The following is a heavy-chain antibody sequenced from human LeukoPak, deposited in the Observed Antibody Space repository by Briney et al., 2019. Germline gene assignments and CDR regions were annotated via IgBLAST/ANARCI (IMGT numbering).Heavy chain of an antibody. CDR3: ARGPYYTSTWYDPRFDY. D-gene: IGHD6-13*01. J-gene: IGHJ4*02. CDR1: GFTFDDYG. V-gene: IGHV3-20*04. CDR2: LNWNGDST. Sequence: PGRSLRLSCAASGFTFDDYGMSLVRQVPGKGLEWVSGLNWNGDSTSYADSVKGRFTISRDNAKNSLYLQMNSLRAEDTALYYCARGPYYTSTWYDPRFDYWGQGTLVTVSS.